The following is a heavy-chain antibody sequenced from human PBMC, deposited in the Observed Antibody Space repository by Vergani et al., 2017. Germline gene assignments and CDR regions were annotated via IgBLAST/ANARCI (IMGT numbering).Heavy chain of an antibody. D-gene: IGHD2-21*01. V-gene: IGHV3-72*01. CDR1: GFTLSDHV. Sequence: EVQLVESGGGLVQPGGSLRLSCAASGFTLSDHVMDWVRQGPGKGLEWVGRSRNKARSYTTESSASVKVRFTISRDDSRNSLYLQMNSLKTKDTAVYDYAKTRDPSCKGGNCYSYYYGLDLWGQGTTVTVSS. CDR3: AKTRDPSCKGGNCYSYYYGLDL. CDR2: SRNKARSYTT. J-gene: IGHJ6*02.